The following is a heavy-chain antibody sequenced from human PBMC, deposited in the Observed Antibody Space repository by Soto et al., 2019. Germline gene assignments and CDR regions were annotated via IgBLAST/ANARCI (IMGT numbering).Heavy chain of an antibody. J-gene: IGHJ6*02. CDR2: ISSSSSYI. CDR3: ARGSSSSWYGTYYYYGMDV. D-gene: IGHD6-13*01. CDR1: GFTFSSYS. Sequence: LSCAASGFTFSSYSMNWVRQAPGKGLEWVSSISSSSSYIYYADSVKGRFTISRDNAKNSLYLQMNSLRAEDTAVYYCARGSSSSWYGTYYYYGMDVWGQGTTVTVSS. V-gene: IGHV3-21*01.